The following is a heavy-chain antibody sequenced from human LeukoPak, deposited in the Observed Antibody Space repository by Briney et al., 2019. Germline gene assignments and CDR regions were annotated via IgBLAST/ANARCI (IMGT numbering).Heavy chain of an antibody. J-gene: IGHJ4*02. D-gene: IGHD3-10*01. CDR3: AKDFLERAYGSVSYPTS. Sequence: GRSLRLSCAASGFTFSSYGMHWVRQAPGKGLEWVAVISYDGYNKYYADSVKGRFTISRDNSKNTLYLRMNSLRAEDTALYYCAKDFLERAYGSVSYPTSWGQGTLVTVSS. CDR2: ISYDGYNK. CDR1: GFTFSSYG. V-gene: IGHV3-30*18.